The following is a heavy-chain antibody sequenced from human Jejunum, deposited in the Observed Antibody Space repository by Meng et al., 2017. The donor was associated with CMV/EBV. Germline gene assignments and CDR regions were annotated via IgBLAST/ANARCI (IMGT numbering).Heavy chain of an antibody. CDR3: ARNARGSGY. D-gene: IGHD3-10*01. CDR2: IKQDGSEK. V-gene: IGHV3-7*01. J-gene: IGHJ4*02. CDR1: GFTFSTYW. Sequence: AGEDSGFTFSTYWRTWVRQDPGKGREWVANIKQDGSEKYYVDSVKGRFTISRDNAKNSLFLQMNSLRAEDTAMYYCARNARGSGYWGQGTLVTVSS.